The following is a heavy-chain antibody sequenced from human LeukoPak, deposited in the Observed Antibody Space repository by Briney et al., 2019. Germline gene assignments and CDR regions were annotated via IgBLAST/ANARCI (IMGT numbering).Heavy chain of an antibody. CDR2: ISGSGGGT. Sequence: PGGSLRLSCAASGFTFNTYAMSWVRQAPGKGLEWVSAISGSGGGTYYADSVKGRFTISRDNSKNTLYLQVNGLRADDTAVYYCAKLELRANFYYWGQRTLLTVSS. CDR1: GFTFNTYA. J-gene: IGHJ4*02. D-gene: IGHD1-26*01. V-gene: IGHV3-23*01. CDR3: AKLELRANFYY.